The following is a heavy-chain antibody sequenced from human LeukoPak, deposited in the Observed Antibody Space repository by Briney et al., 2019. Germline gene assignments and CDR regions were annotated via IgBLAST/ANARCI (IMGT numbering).Heavy chain of an antibody. J-gene: IGHJ2*01. CDR1: GGSISSYY. V-gene: IGHV4-59*01. D-gene: IGHD7-27*01. Sequence: SETLSLTCAVPGGSISSYYWSWIRQPPGKGRGWIGWIYYSGSTNYNPSPKSRVTISVDTSKNQSSLKLSSVTAADTAVYYCARKNWGSGGYWYFDLWGRGTLVTVSS. CDR3: ARKNWGSGGYWYFDL. CDR2: IYYSGST.